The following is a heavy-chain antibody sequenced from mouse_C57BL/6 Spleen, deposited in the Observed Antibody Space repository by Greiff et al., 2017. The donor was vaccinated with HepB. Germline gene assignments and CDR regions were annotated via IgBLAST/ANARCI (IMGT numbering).Heavy chain of an antibody. CDR3: ARSGYSNYEGFAY. CDR2: IYPGSGNT. Sequence: QVQLQQSGAELVRPGASVKLSCKASGYTFTDYYINWVKQRPGQGLEWIARIYPGSGNTYYNEKFKGKATLTAEKSSITAYMQLSSLTSEDSAVYFCARSGYSNYEGFAYWGQGTLVTVSA. J-gene: IGHJ3*01. CDR1: GYTFTDYY. V-gene: IGHV1-76*01. D-gene: IGHD2-5*01.